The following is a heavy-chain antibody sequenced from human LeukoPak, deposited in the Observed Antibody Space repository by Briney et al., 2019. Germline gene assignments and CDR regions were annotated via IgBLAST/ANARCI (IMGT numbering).Heavy chain of an antibody. CDR3: ASWELLGRGGFDY. Sequence: PSETLSLTCTVSGGSISSYYWSWIRQPPGKGLEWIGYIYYSWSTNYNPSLKSRVTISVDTSKNQFSLKLSSVTAADTAVYYCASWELLGRGGFDYWGQGTLVTVSS. CDR2: IYYSWST. V-gene: IGHV4-59*01. D-gene: IGHD1-26*01. CDR1: GGSISSYY. J-gene: IGHJ4*02.